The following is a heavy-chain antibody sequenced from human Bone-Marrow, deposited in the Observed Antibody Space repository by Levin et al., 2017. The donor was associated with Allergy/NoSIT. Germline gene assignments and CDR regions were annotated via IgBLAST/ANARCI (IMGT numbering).Heavy chain of an antibody. CDR3: AKSPGVTYGSGSYYKEIDY. CDR1: GFTFSGYG. Sequence: QTGESLKISCAASGFTFSGYGMHWVRQAPGKGLEWVAVISSAGSNTYYADSVKGRFTISRDNSKNTVYLEMNSLRAEDTAVYYCAKSPGVTYGSGSYYKEIDYWGQGTLVTVSS. V-gene: IGHV3-30*18. CDR2: ISSAGSNT. J-gene: IGHJ4*02. D-gene: IGHD3-10*01.